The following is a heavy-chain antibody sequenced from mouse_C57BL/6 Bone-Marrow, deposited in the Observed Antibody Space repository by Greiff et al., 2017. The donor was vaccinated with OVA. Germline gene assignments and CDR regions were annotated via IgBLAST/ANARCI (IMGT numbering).Heavy chain of an antibody. Sequence: EVMLVESGGGLVKPGGSLKLSCAASGFTFSDYGMHWVRQAPEKGLEWVAYISSGSSTIYYADTVKGRFTISRDNAKNTLFLQMTSLRAEDTANYYCARRGNGGDYWGQGTSVTVSS. CDR2: ISSGSSTI. CDR3: ARRGNGGDY. D-gene: IGHD2-1*01. J-gene: IGHJ4*01. V-gene: IGHV5-17*01. CDR1: GFTFSDYG.